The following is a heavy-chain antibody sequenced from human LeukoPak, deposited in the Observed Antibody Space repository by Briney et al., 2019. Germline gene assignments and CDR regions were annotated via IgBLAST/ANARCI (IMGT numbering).Heavy chain of an antibody. J-gene: IGHJ4*02. CDR1: GFTFSTYA. CDR3: ATDDY. Sequence: PGGSLRLSCAASGFTFSTYAMSWVRQAPGKGLEWVASISGSGDRTYYTDSGKGRFTISRDNSKNTLYLQMNSLRAEDTAVYYCATDDYWGQGTLVTVSS. CDR2: ISGSGDRT. V-gene: IGHV3-23*01.